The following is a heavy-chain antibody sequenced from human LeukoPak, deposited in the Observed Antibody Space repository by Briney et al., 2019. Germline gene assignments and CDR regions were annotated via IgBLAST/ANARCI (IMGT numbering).Heavy chain of an antibody. D-gene: IGHD6-19*01. CDR3: AKGSSGFDY. CDR2: ISYDGSNK. CDR1: GFTFSSYG. Sequence: PGRSLRLSCAASGFTFSSYGMHWVRQAPGKGLEWVAVISYDGSNKYYADSVKGRFTISRDNFKNTLYLQMNSLRAEDTAVYYCAKGSSGFDYWGQGTLVTVSS. V-gene: IGHV3-30*18. J-gene: IGHJ4*02.